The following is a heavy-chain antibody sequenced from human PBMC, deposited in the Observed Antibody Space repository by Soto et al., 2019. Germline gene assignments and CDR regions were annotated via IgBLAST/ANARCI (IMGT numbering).Heavy chain of an antibody. V-gene: IGHV3-21*01. D-gene: IGHD5-12*01. Sequence: GGSLRLSCAASGFTFSSYSMNWVRQAPGKGLEWVSSISSSSSYIYYADSVKGRFTISRDNAKNSLYLQMNSLRAEDTAVYYCARDIVERGYSGYEAFDYWGQGTLVTVSS. J-gene: IGHJ4*02. CDR1: GFTFSSYS. CDR3: ARDIVERGYSGYEAFDY. CDR2: ISSSSSYI.